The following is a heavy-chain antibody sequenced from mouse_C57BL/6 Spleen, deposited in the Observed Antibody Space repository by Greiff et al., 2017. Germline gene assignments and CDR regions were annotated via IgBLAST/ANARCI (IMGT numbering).Heavy chain of an antibody. D-gene: IGHD1-1*01. CDR1: GYTFTSYW. V-gene: IGHV1-55*01. CDR3: AIYPWYFDV. J-gene: IGHJ1*03. CDR2: IYPGSGST. Sequence: QVHVKQSGAELVKPGASVKMSCKASGYTFTSYWITWVKQRPGQGLEWIGDIYPGSGSTNYNEKFKSKATLTVDTSSSTAYMQLSSLTSEDSAVYYCAIYPWYFDVWGTGTTVTVSS.